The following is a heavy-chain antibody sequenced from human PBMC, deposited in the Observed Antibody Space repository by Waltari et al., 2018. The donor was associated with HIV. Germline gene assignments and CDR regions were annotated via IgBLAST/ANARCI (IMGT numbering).Heavy chain of an antibody. CDR1: GFTFSRYW. D-gene: IGHD5-12*01. Sequence: EVQLVESGGGLVQPGGSLRLSCAASGFTFSRYWMHWVRQVPGKGLVWFSRINSDGSSTTYADSVKGRFTISRDNAKSTLYLQMNSLRDEDTAVYYCARTVTVATISPLLHWGQGTLVTVSS. CDR3: ARTVTVATISPLLH. J-gene: IGHJ4*02. CDR2: INSDGSST. V-gene: IGHV3-74*01.